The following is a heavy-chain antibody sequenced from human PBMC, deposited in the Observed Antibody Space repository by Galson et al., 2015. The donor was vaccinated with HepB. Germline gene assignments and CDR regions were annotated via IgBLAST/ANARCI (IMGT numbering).Heavy chain of an antibody. CDR3: ARGGFGGNWFDP. V-gene: IGHV1-69*02. CDR1: GGTFSSYT. CDR2: IIPTLGIA. J-gene: IGHJ5*02. D-gene: IGHD3-10*01. Sequence: SVKVSCKASGGTFSSYTISWVRQAPGQGLEWMGRIIPTLGIANYAQKFQGRVTITADKSTSTAYRELSSLRSEDTAVFYCARGGFGGNWFDPWGQGTLVTVSS.